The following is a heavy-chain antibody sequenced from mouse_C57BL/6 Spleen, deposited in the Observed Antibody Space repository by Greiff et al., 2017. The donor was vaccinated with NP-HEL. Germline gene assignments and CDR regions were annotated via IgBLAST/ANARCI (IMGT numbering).Heavy chain of an antibody. CDR2: IDPETGGT. V-gene: IGHV1-15*01. Sequence: QVQLQQSGAELVRPGASVTLSCKASGYTFTVYEMHWVKQTPVHGLEWIGAIDPETGGTAYNQKFKGKAILTADKSSSTAYMELRSLTSEDSAVYYCTRDEGLYYFDYWGQGTTLTVSS. CDR1: GYTFTVYE. D-gene: IGHD3-3*01. J-gene: IGHJ2*01. CDR3: TRDEGLYYFDY.